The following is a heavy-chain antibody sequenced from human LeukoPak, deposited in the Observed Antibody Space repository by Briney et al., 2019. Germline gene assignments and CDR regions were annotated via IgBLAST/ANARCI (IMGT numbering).Heavy chain of an antibody. V-gene: IGHV3-30-3*01. CDR1: GFTFSSYA. J-gene: IGHJ4*02. CDR3: ARDGLLGYFDY. CDR2: ISYDGSNK. D-gene: IGHD7-27*01. Sequence: GGSLRLSCAASGFTFSSYAMHWVRQAPGKGLEWVAVISYDGSNKYYADSVKGRFTIPRDNSKNTLYLQMNSLRAEDTAVYYCARDGLLGYFDYWGQGTLVTVSS.